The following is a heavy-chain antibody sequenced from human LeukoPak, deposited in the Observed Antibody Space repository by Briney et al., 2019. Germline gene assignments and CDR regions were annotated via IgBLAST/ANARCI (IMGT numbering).Heavy chain of an antibody. J-gene: IGHJ4*02. CDR3: ARRAGAHSHPYDH. V-gene: IGHV3-53*01. CDR1: GFTVSSNS. CDR2: IYSGST. D-gene: IGHD4/OR15-4a*01. Sequence: PGGSLRLSCTVSGFTVSSNSMSWVRQAPGKGLEWVSFIYSGSTHYSDSVKGRFTISRDNSKNTLYLQMNSLRAEDTAVYYCARRAGAHSHPYDHWGQGTLATVS.